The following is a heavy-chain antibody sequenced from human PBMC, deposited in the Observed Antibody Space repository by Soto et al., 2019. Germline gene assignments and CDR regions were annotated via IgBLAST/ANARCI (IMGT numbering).Heavy chain of an antibody. CDR2: IIPIFGTA. CDR1: GGTFSSYA. Sequence: QVQLVQSGAEVQKPGSSVKVSCKASGGTFSSYAISWVRQAPGQGLEWMGGIIPIFGTANYAQKFQGRVTITADKSTSTAYMELSSLRSEDTAVYYCARLTPYCSSTSCYNNNWFDPWGQGTLVTVSS. V-gene: IGHV1-69*06. J-gene: IGHJ5*02. CDR3: ARLTPYCSSTSCYNNNWFDP. D-gene: IGHD2-2*02.